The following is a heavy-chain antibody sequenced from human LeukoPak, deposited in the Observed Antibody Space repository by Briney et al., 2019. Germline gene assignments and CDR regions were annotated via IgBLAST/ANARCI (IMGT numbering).Heavy chain of an antibody. Sequence: PSETLSLTCTVSGGSISSSSYYWGWIRQPPGKGLEWIGSIYYSGSTYYNPSLRSRVTISVDTSKNQFSLKLSSVTAADTAVYYCARHRMYYYDSSGRGVADAFDIWGQGTMVTVSS. CDR2: IYYSGST. D-gene: IGHD3-22*01. CDR3: ARHRMYYYDSSGRGVADAFDI. V-gene: IGHV4-39*01. J-gene: IGHJ3*02. CDR1: GGSISSSSYY.